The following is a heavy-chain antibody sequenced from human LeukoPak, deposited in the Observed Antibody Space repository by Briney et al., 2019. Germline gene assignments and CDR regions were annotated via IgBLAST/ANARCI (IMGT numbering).Heavy chain of an antibody. D-gene: IGHD3-22*01. V-gene: IGHV4-59*11. CDR2: IYYSGST. CDR3: ARLRITMIVVVITGHYFDY. CDR1: GGSISSHY. J-gene: IGHJ4*02. Sequence: SETLSLTCTVSGGSISSHYWSWIRQPPGKGLEWIGYIYYSGSTNYNPSLKSRVTISVDTSKNQFSLKLSSVTAADTAVYYCARLRITMIVVVITGHYFDYWGQGTLVTVSS.